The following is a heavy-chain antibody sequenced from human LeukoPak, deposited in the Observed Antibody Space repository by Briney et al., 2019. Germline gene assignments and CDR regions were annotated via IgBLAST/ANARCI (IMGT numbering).Heavy chain of an antibody. CDR3: ARAGYSSGWYDYYYYYGMDV. CDR1: GYTFTSYD. D-gene: IGHD6-19*01. CDR2: MNPNSGNT. Sequence: ASVKVSCKASGYTFTSYDINWVRQATGQGLEWTGWMNPNSGNTGYAQKFQGRVTMTRNTSISTAYMKLSSLRSEDTAVYYCARAGYSSGWYDYYYYYGMDVWGQGTTVTVSS. J-gene: IGHJ6*02. V-gene: IGHV1-8*01.